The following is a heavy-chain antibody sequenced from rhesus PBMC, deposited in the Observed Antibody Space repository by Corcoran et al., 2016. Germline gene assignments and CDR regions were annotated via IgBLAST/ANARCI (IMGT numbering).Heavy chain of an antibody. CDR1: GFSLTTSGMR. Sequence: QVPLKESGPALVKPTQTLPLTCTFSGFSLTTSGMRVGWIRQPPGKALEWLALIYWDDDKRYRTSLKSRLNISKDTSKNQVVLKMTNSDPVDAAKYYGSRRGFSGIRNSFDYWGQGVLFTVSS. V-gene: IGHV2-174*01. CDR2: IYWDDDK. D-gene: IGHD6-25*01. J-gene: IGHJ4*01. CDR3: SRRGFSGIRNSFDY.